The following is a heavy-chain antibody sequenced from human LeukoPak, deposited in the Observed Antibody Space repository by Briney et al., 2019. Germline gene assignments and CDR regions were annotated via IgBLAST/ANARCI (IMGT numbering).Heavy chain of an antibody. CDR3: ATVDSSRYYYYYGMDV. J-gene: IGHJ6*02. CDR1: GYTLPELS. V-gene: IGHV1-24*01. CDR2: FDPEDGET. Sequence: ASVKVSCKASGYTLPELSMHWVRQAPGKGLEWMGGFDPEDGETIYAQKFQGRVTMTEDTSTDTAYMELSSLRSEDTAVYYCATVDSSRYYYYYGMDVWGQGTTVTVSS. D-gene: IGHD3-22*01.